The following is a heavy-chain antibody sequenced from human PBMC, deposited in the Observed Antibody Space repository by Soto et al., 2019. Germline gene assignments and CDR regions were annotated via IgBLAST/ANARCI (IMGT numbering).Heavy chain of an antibody. V-gene: IGHV3-23*01. CDR1: GFTFSNYA. J-gene: IGHJ4*02. D-gene: IGHD5-18*01. Sequence: EVQLLESGGGLVQPGGSLRLSCAASGFTFSNYAMSWVRQAPGTGLEWVSGISGSGGSTYYTNSMKGRFTISRDNSKNTLYLQVNSLGAEDTAVYYCAKAWSDTAVPNDYWGQGTPVTVSS. CDR2: ISGSGGST. CDR3: AKAWSDTAVPNDY.